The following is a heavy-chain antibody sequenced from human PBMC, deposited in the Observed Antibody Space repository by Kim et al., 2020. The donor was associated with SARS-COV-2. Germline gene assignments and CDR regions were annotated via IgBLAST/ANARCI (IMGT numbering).Heavy chain of an antibody. Sequence: YADSVKGRFTISRDNSKNTLYLQMNSLRAEDTAVYYCAKDVSSWYWWFDPWGQGTLVTVSS. D-gene: IGHD6-13*01. CDR3: AKDVSSWYWWFDP. V-gene: IGHV3-23*01. J-gene: IGHJ5*02.